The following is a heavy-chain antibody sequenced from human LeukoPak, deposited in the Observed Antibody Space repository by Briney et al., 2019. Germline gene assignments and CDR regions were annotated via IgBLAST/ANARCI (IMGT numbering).Heavy chain of an antibody. Sequence: GGSLRLSCAASGFTFSNAWMSWVRQAPGKGLEWVGLIKSKTDGGTTDYAAPVKGRFTFSRDDSKNTLYLQMNSLKTEDTAVYYCTTDRAPQEIFAGSDAFDIWGQGTMVTVSS. CDR3: TTDRAPQEIFAGSDAFDI. D-gene: IGHD3-3*01. CDR2: IKSKTDGGTT. J-gene: IGHJ3*02. CDR1: GFTFSNAW. V-gene: IGHV3-15*01.